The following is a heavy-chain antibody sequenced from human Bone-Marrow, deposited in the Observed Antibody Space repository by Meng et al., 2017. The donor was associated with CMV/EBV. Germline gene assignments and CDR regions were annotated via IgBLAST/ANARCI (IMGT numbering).Heavy chain of an antibody. V-gene: IGHV3-7*01. D-gene: IGHD3-10*01. CDR3: ASGPGVYYFDY. CDR1: GFTFSNYW. CDR2: IKEDGSEK. Sequence: GESLKISCAASGFTFSNYWMHWVRQAPGKGLEWVANIKEDGSEKYYVDSVKGRFTISRDKAKNSLYLQMNSLRAEDTAVYYCASGPGVYYFDYWGQGTLVTVSS. J-gene: IGHJ4*02.